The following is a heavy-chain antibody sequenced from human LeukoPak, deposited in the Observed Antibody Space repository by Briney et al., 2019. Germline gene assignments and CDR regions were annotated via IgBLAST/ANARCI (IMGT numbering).Heavy chain of an antibody. CDR3: AGTWSSSWATDY. Sequence: GGSLRLSCAASGFTFSSYSMTWVRQAPGKGLEWVSSISSSSSYIYYADSVKGRFTISRDNAKNSLYLQMNSLRAEDTAVYYCAGTWSSSWATDYWGQGTLVTVSS. CDR2: ISSSSSYI. J-gene: IGHJ4*02. V-gene: IGHV3-21*01. CDR1: GFTFSSYS. D-gene: IGHD6-13*01.